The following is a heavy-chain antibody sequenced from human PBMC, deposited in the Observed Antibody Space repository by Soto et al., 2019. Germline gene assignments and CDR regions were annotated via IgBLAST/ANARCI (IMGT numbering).Heavy chain of an antibody. CDR1: GFTFSSYG. V-gene: IGHV3-30*18. CDR3: AKARNRVRYYYYGMDV. D-gene: IGHD3-22*01. CDR2: ISYDGSNK. J-gene: IGHJ6*02. Sequence: GGSLRLSXAASGFTFSSYGMHWVRQAPGKGLEWVAVISYDGSNKYYADSVKGRFTISRDNSKNTLYLQMNSLRAEDTAVYYCAKARNRVRYYYYGMDVWGQGTTVTVSS.